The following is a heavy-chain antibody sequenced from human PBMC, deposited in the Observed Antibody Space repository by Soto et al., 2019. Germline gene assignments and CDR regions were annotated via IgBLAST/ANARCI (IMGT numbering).Heavy chain of an antibody. CDR1: GYTFTSYG. CDR3: ARDRLGSYSFDY. Sequence: GASVKVSCKASGYTFTSYGISWARQAPGQGLEWMGWISAYNGNTNYAQKLQGRVTMTTDTATSTAYMELRSLRSDDTAVYYGARDRLGSYSFDYWGQGTLVTVSS. V-gene: IGHV1-18*01. CDR2: ISAYNGNT. D-gene: IGHD3-10*01. J-gene: IGHJ4*01.